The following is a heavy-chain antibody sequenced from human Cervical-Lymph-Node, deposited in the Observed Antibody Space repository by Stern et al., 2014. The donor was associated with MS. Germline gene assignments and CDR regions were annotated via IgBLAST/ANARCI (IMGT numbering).Heavy chain of an antibody. CDR3: TTDNHFH. V-gene: IGHV3-15*01. CDR1: GFNFSNAW. J-gene: IGHJ4*02. D-gene: IGHD3-3*02. CDR2: IKSKTGGGTT. Sequence: EDQLVESGGGLVKPGGSLRLSCVASGFNFSNAWMSWVRQTPGKGLEWVGRIKSKTGGGTTDFAAPVRGRFAISRDDPKNTLYLQMSRLKSEDTAVYYCTTDNHFHWGQGTLVTVSS.